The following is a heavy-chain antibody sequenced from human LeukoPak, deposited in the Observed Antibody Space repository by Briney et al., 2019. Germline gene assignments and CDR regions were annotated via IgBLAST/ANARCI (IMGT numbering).Heavy chain of an antibody. CDR1: GGSISSYY. CDR3: ARDMVPYCSSTSCYWAYNWFDP. Sequence: SETLSPTCTVSGGSISSYYWSWIRQPAGKGLEWIGRIYTSGSTNYNPSLKSRVTMSVDTSKNQFSLKLSSVTAADTAVYYCARDMVPYCSSTSCYWAYNWFDPWGQGTLVTVSS. CDR2: IYTSGST. V-gene: IGHV4-4*07. J-gene: IGHJ5*02. D-gene: IGHD2-2*01.